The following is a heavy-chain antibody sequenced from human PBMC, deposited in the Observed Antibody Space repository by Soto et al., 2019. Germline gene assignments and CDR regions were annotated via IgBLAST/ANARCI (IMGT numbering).Heavy chain of an antibody. D-gene: IGHD6-13*01. CDR2: IDPSDSYT. Sequence: GESLKISCKGSGYSDTSYWISWVRQMPGKGLEWMGRIDPSDSYTNYSPSFQGHVTISADKSISTAYLQWSSLKASDTAIYYCAKASSLSTSWPLDSWGPGSLVTVS. CDR3: AKASSLSTSWPLDS. V-gene: IGHV5-10-1*01. CDR1: GYSDTSYW. J-gene: IGHJ4*02.